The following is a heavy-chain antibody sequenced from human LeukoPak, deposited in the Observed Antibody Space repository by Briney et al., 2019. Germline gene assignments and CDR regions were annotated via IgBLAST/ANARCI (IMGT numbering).Heavy chain of an antibody. J-gene: IGHJ4*02. CDR1: TLTFTIYW. V-gene: IGHV3-7*01. CDR3: ARGNAYGDNVGIYFDY. D-gene: IGHD4-17*01. Sequence: GGSLRLSCAASTLTFTIYWMGWVRQAPGGGLEWVANIKQDGSVKYYVDSVKGRFTTSRDNAQNTLYLQMNSLRWQDTAVYYCARGNAYGDNVGIYFDYWGQGTLVTVSS. CDR2: IKQDGSVK.